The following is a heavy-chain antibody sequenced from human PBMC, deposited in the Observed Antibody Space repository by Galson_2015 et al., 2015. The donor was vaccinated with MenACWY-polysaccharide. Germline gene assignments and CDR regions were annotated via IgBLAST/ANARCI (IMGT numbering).Heavy chain of an antibody. CDR3: ARLRSISWHFDY. D-gene: IGHD6-13*01. V-gene: IGHV3-23*01. J-gene: IGHJ4*02. CDR2: ISTGGSGT. CDR1: GFTFSSYA. Sequence: SLRLSCAASGFTFSSYAMSWVRQAPGKGLEWVSIISTGGSGTDYADSVKGRFTISRENSKNTLSLKLNSVTAADTAVYYCARLRSISWHFDYWGQGTLVTVSS.